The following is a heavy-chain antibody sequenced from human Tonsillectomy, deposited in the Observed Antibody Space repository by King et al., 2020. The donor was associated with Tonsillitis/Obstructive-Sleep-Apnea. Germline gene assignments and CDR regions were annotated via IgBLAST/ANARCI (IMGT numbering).Heavy chain of an antibody. D-gene: IGHD3-22*01. CDR2: IYYSGST. CDR3: ARLGYERSGYGVFDM. J-gene: IGHJ3*02. Sequence: VQLQESGPGLVKASQTLSHTCTVSGGSISSGGYYWSWIRQHPGKGLEWIGYIYYSGSTNYNPSLKSRVTISVDTSKHQFSLKLSSVTPADTAVYYCARLGYERSGYGVFDMWGQGTMVTVSS. V-gene: IGHV4-31*03. CDR1: GGSISSGGYY.